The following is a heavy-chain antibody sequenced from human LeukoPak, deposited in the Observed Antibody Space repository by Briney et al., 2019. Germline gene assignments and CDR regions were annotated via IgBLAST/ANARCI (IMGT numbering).Heavy chain of an antibody. CDR2: IKQDGSEK. CDR3: ARDANLWSGYYWDYYYYMDV. V-gene: IGHV3-7*01. Sequence: PGGSLRLSCAASGFTFSSYWMSWVRQAPGKGLECVANIKQDGSEKYYVDSVKGRFTIYRDNAKNSLYLQMNSLRAEDTAVYDCARDANLWSGYYWDYYYYMDVWGKGTTVTVSS. J-gene: IGHJ6*03. D-gene: IGHD3-3*01. CDR1: GFTFSSYW.